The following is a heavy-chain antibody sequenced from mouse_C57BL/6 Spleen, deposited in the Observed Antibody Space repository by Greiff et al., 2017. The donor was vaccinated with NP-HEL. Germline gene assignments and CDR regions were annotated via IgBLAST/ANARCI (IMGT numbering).Heavy chain of an antibody. J-gene: IGHJ1*03. CDR2: INYDGSST. CDR1: GFTFSDYY. Sequence: EVQLVESEGGLVQPGSSMKLSCTASGFTFSDYYMAWVRQVPEKGLEWVANINYDGSSTYYLDSLKSRFIISRDNAKNILYLQMSILKSEDTATYYCARPTVVDGYFDVWGTGTTVTVSS. D-gene: IGHD1-1*01. CDR3: ARPTVVDGYFDV. V-gene: IGHV5-16*01.